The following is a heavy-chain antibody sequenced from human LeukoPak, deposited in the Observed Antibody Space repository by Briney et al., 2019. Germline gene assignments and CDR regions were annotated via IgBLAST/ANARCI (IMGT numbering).Heavy chain of an antibody. Sequence: ASVKVSCKASGYSFNSYGISWVRQAPGQGLEWIGWISANNGNTNYAQKLQGRVTMTTDTSTSTAYMELRSLRSDDTAVYYCARDPRIVGTTYFDYWGQGTLVTVSS. J-gene: IGHJ4*02. V-gene: IGHV1-18*01. CDR3: ARDPRIVGTTYFDY. D-gene: IGHD1-26*01. CDR2: ISANNGNT. CDR1: GYSFNSYG.